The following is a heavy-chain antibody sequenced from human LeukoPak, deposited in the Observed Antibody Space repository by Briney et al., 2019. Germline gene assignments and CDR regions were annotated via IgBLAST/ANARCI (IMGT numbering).Heavy chain of an antibody. CDR2: IYYSGST. CDR3: ARLLSLMIIPSPGFDL. D-gene: IGHD3-16*01. J-gene: IGHJ2*01. V-gene: IGHV4-39*01. Sequence: PSGTLSLTCTVSGGSISSSSYYWGWIRQPPGKGLEWIGTIYYSGSTYYNPSLKSRVTISVDTSKNQFSLKLSSVTAADTAVYYCARLLSLMIIPSPGFDLWGRGTLVTVRS. CDR1: GGSISSSSYY.